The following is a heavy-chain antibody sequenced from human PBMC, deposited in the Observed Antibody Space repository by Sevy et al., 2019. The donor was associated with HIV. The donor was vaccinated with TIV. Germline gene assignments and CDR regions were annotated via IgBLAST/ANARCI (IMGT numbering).Heavy chain of an antibody. D-gene: IGHD3-22*01. V-gene: IGHV1-2*02. CDR2: INPNSGGT. Sequence: ASVKVSCKASGYTFTGYYMHWVRQAPGQGLEWMGWINPNSGGTNDAQKFQGRVTMTRDTSISTAYMELSRLRSDDTAMYYCARDPQIITMIVVGPPGLVDYWGQGTLVTVSS. CDR1: GYTFTGYY. CDR3: ARDPQIITMIVVGPPGLVDY. J-gene: IGHJ4*02.